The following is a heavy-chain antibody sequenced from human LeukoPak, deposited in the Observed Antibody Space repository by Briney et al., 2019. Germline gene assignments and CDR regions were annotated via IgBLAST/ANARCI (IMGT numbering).Heavy chain of an antibody. V-gene: IGHV3-7*04. D-gene: IGHD3-22*01. CDR1: GFTFSSYW. CDR3: AKDRGSGYHYFDY. J-gene: IGHJ4*02. CDR2: IKQDGSEK. Sequence: GGSLRLSCAASGFTFSSYWMSWVRQAPGKGLEWVANIKQDGSEKYYVDSVKGRFTISRDISKNMLYLQMNSLRAEDTAVYYCAKDRGSGYHYFDYWGQGTLVTVSS.